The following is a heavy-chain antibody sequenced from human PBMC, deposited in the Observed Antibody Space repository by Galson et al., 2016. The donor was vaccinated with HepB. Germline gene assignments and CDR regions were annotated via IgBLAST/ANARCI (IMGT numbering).Heavy chain of an antibody. CDR1: GFTFGDYW. Sequence: SLRLSCAASGFTFGDYWMAWVRQAPGKGLEWVANVAPDGSETYYVGPMKDQFTISRDNAKNSVYLQMSSLRTEDTAVYYCARDDDWWRHWGQGTLVTVSS. CDR2: VAPDGSET. V-gene: IGHV3-7*01. CDR3: ARDDDWWRH. D-gene: IGHD2-15*01. J-gene: IGHJ4*02.